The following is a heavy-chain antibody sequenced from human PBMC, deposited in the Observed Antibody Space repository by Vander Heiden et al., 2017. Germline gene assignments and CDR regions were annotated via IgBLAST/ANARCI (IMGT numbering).Heavy chain of an antibody. Sequence: EVQLLESGGGLVQPGGCLRLSCAASGFSFSNYAMNWVRQAPGKGLEWVSVISGSGDNTYYADAVKGLFTISRDNSKNTMYLQMKSMSAEYTAIYYCARSRGGTTRWGDDWGQGTMVTVSS. CDR1: GFSFSNYA. CDR3: ARSRGGTTRWGDD. J-gene: IGHJ4*02. CDR2: ISGSGDNT. D-gene: IGHD3-16*01. V-gene: IGHV3-23*01.